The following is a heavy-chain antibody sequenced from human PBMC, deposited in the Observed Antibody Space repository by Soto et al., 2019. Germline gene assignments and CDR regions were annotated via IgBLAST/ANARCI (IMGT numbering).Heavy chain of an antibody. CDR1: AFNLRSYS. V-gene: IGHV1-3*01. Sequence: QAQLVQSGPEVQKPGASMKVSCKASAFNLRSYSIHWVRQAPGQRLEWRGQINGDSGKPRYSHRFEGRVTFKRDTDASTATLELHSLRPEDTAVYYCGRGAGTSKIYAMGMDVWGQGTAVSVSS. CDR3: GRGAGTSKIYAMGMDV. D-gene: IGHD2-2*01. J-gene: IGHJ6*02. CDR2: INGDSGKP.